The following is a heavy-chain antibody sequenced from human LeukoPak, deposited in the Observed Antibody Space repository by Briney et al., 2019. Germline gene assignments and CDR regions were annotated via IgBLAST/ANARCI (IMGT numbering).Heavy chain of an antibody. J-gene: IGHJ6*04. V-gene: IGHV3-49*03. CDR1: GFTFSSYA. D-gene: IGHD3-3*01. CDR2: IRREGYGGTT. Sequence: QPGGSLRLSCAASGFTFSSYAMSWFRQAPGVGLEWVAFIRREGYGGTTEYAASVKGRFTISRDDSKSIAYLQMNSLKTEDTGVYYCTRDHDFWRGPLDVWGKGTTVTVSS. CDR3: TRDHDFWRGPLDV.